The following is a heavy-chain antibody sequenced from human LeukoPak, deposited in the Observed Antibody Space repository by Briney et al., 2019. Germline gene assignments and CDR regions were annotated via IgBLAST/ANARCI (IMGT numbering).Heavy chain of an antibody. CDR1: GFTFSTYG. CDR3: ARYHCSSTSCYSEVSFDY. Sequence: PGGSLRLSCAASGFTFSTYGMRWVRQAPGKGLEWVAFIRYDGSNKYYADSVKGRFTISRDNSKSTLYLQMNSLRAEDTAVYYCARYHCSSTSCYSEVSFDYWGQGTLVTVSS. V-gene: IGHV3-30*02. CDR2: IRYDGSNK. J-gene: IGHJ4*02. D-gene: IGHD2-2*01.